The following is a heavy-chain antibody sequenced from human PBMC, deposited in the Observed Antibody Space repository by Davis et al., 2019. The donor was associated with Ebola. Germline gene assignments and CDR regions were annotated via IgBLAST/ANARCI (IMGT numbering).Heavy chain of an antibody. D-gene: IGHD2-15*01. Sequence: GESLKISCAASGFTFSGSTMHWVRQASGKGLEWVGRIRSKANSYATAYAASVKGRFTISRDDSKNTAYLQMNSLKTEDTAVYYCSQSVGGGDYWGQGTLATVSS. CDR3: SQSVGGGDY. V-gene: IGHV3-73*01. CDR2: IRSKANSYAT. CDR1: GFTFSGST. J-gene: IGHJ4*02.